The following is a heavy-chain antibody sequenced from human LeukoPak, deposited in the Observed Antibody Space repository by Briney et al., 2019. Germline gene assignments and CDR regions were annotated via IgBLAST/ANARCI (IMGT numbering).Heavy chain of an antibody. CDR2: IDQDGSEK. D-gene: IGHD6-13*01. CDR1: GFTFSNYW. V-gene: IGHV3-7*01. J-gene: IGHJ4*02. Sequence: GGSLRLSXAASGFTFSNYWMTWVCQAPGKGLEWVANIDQDGSEKFYVDSVKGRFTISRDNAKDSLYLQMNSLRAEDTALYYCARDQGAAGDYWGQGTLVTVSS. CDR3: ARDQGAAGDY.